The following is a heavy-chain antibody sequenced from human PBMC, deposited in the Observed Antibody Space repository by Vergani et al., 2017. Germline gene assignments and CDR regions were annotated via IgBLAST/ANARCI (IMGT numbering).Heavy chain of an antibody. D-gene: IGHD3-22*01. CDR2: ISGSGGST. V-gene: IGHV3-23*01. J-gene: IGHJ4*02. CDR1: GFAFSSYA. Sequence: EVQLLESGGGLVQPGGSLRLSCAASGFAFSSYAMSWVRQAPGKGLEWVSAISGSGGSTYYADSVKGRFTISRDNSKNTLYLQMNSLRAEDTAVYYCARGTGQFKDYYDSSGYSDYWGQGTLVTVSS. CDR3: ARGTGQFKDYYDSSGYSDY.